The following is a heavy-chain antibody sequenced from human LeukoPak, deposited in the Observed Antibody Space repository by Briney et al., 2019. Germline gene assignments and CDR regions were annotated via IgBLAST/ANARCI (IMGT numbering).Heavy chain of an antibody. Sequence: GGSLRLSCAASGFTFSSYSMNWVRQAPGKGLEWVSSISSSSSYIYYADSVKGRFTISRDNAKNSLYLQMNSLRAGDTAVYYCARDIGILRFLEWQPEIAFDIWGQGTMVTVSS. CDR3: ARDIGILRFLEWQPEIAFDI. V-gene: IGHV3-21*01. J-gene: IGHJ3*02. CDR1: GFTFSSYS. CDR2: ISSSSSYI. D-gene: IGHD3-3*01.